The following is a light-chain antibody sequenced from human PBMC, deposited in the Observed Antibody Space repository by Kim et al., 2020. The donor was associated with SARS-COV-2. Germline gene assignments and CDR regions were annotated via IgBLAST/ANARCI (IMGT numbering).Light chain of an antibody. CDR2: QDR. CDR1: KLGDKY. J-gene: IGLJ1*01. V-gene: IGLV3-1*01. Sequence: SPGQTASITCSGEKLGDKYTCWYQQKPGQSPVLVIYQDRKRPSGIPERFSGSSSGNTATLTISGTQAMDEADYYCQTWDSNTALYVFGTGTKVAVL. CDR3: QTWDSNTALYV.